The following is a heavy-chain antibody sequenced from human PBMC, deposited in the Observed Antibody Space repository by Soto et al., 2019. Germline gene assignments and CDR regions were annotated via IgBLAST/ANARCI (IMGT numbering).Heavy chain of an antibody. CDR1: GFTFSSYA. J-gene: IGHJ4*02. Sequence: EVQLLESGGGLVQPGGSLRLSCAASGFTFSSYAMSWVRQAPGKGLEWVSAISGSGGSTYYADSVKGRFTISRDNSKNTLYLQMNSLIAEDTAVYYCANDQASITIFGVVISHWGQGTLVTVSS. V-gene: IGHV3-23*01. CDR2: ISGSGGST. CDR3: ANDQASITIFGVVISH. D-gene: IGHD3-3*01.